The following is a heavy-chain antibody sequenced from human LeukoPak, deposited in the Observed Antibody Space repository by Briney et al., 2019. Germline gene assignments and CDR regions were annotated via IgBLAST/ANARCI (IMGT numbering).Heavy chain of an antibody. CDR1: GYTFTGYY. CDR3: ARDRSQYYYGSGSYYSHFDH. Sequence: GASVKVSCKASGYTFTGYYMHWVRQAPGQGLEWMGWINPNSGGTNYAQKFQGRVTMTRDTSTSTVYMELSSLRSEDTAVYYCARDRSQYYYGSGSYYSHFDHWGRGTLVTVSS. J-gene: IGHJ4*02. CDR2: INPNSGGT. D-gene: IGHD3-10*01. V-gene: IGHV1-2*02.